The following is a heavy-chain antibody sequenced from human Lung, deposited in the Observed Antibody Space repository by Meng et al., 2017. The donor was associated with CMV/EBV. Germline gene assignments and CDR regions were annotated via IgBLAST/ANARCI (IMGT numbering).Heavy chain of an antibody. D-gene: IGHD4-17*01. CDR2: IIPILSIA. CDR3: ASSSAGVWQGGYYGVHH. Sequence: SVKVSCKASGGTFSSYATSWVRQAPGQGLEWMGGIIPILSIANYAQKLQGRVTITADKSTNTAYMELSSLRSEDTAVYYCASSSAGVWQGGYYGVHHWGQGTXVTVYS. V-gene: IGHV1-69*10. J-gene: IGHJ5*02. CDR1: GGTFSSYA.